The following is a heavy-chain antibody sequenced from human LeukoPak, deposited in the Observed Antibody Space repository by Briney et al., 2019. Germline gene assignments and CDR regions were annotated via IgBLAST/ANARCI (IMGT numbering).Heavy chain of an antibody. CDR1: SYTFSNYD. Sequence: ASVKVSCKASSYTFSNYDINWVRQATGQGLEWMGWMSPNSGNTGYAQKFQGRVTVIRDTSTSTVHMELSGLRSEDTAVYYCARDQEGFDYWGQGTLVTVSS. J-gene: IGHJ4*02. CDR3: ARDQEGFDY. V-gene: IGHV1-8*01. CDR2: MSPNSGNT.